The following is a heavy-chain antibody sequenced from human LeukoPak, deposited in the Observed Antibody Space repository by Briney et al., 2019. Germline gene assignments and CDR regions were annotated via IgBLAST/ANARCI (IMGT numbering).Heavy chain of an antibody. CDR2: ISSSGSTI. CDR3: ARTHSYYGMDV. Sequence: GALRLSCAASGFTFSSYEMNWVRQAPGKGLEWVSYISSSGSTIYYADSVKGRFTISRDNAKNSLYLQMNSLRAEDTAVYYCARTHSYYGMDVWGQGTTVTVSS. J-gene: IGHJ6*02. V-gene: IGHV3-48*03. CDR1: GFTFSSYE.